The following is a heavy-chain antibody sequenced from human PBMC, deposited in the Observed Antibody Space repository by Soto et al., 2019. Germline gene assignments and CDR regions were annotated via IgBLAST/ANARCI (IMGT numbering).Heavy chain of an antibody. D-gene: IGHD3-22*01. CDR2: ISYDGSNK. V-gene: IGHV3-30-3*01. CDR3: ARPPHYYDSSGYYLAETLPISRFDY. Sequence: GGSLRLSCAASGFTFSSYAMHWVRQAPGKGLEWVAVISYDGSNKYYADSVKGRFTISRDNSKNTLYLQMNSLRAEDTAVYYCARPPHYYDSSGYYLAETLPISRFDYWGQGTLVTVSS. CDR1: GFTFSSYA. J-gene: IGHJ4*02.